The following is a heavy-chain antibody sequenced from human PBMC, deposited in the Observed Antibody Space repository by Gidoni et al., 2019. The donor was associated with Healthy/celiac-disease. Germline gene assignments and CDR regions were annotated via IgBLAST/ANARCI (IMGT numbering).Heavy chain of an antibody. CDR3: ARDGPGNNNSAIAYYYYYMDV. CDR2: IYHSGST. D-gene: IGHD4-4*01. V-gene: IGHV4-4*02. Sequence: QVQLQASGPELVKPSGPLSLTRAVAGGSISSSNWWSWVRQPPGKGLEWIGEIYHSGSTNYNPSLKSRVTISVDKSKNQFSLKLSSVTAADTAVYYCARDGPGNNNSAIAYYYYYMDVWGKGTTVTVSS. J-gene: IGHJ6*03. CDR1: GGSISSSNW.